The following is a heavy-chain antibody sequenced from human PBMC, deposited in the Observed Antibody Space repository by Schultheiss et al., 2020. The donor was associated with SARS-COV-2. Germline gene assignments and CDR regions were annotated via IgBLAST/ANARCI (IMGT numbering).Heavy chain of an antibody. V-gene: IGHV4-59*01. Sequence: SQTLSLTCTVSGGSISSYYWSWIRQPAGKGLEWIGSIYYSGSTNYNPSLKSRVTISVDTSKNQFSLKLSSVTAADTAVYYCARGPITIFGVVIYYFDYWGQGTLVTVSS. J-gene: IGHJ4*02. CDR2: IYYSGST. D-gene: IGHD3-3*01. CDR1: GGSISSYY. CDR3: ARGPITIFGVVIYYFDY.